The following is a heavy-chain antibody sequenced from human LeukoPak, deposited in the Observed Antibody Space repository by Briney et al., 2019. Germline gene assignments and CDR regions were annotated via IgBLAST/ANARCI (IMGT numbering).Heavy chain of an antibody. CDR1: GFTFSSYD. J-gene: IGHJ4*02. CDR3: ARIRKYYDNTVYGGFDF. Sequence: PGGSLRLSCAASGFTFSSYDMHWVRQATGKGLEWVSAIGTAGDTYYPGSVKGRFTISRDNAKNSLYLQMNSLRAEDTAVYYCARIRKYYDNTVYGGFDFWGQGTLVTVSS. V-gene: IGHV3-13*01. D-gene: IGHD3-22*01. CDR2: IGTAGDT.